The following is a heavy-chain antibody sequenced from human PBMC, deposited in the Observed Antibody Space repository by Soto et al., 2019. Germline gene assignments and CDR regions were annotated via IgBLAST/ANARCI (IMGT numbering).Heavy chain of an antibody. CDR2: IIPILGIA. D-gene: IGHD6-13*01. J-gene: IGHJ4*02. CDR3: ARSHSSSWTFFDY. V-gene: IGHV1-69*02. CDR1: GGTFSSYT. Sequence: QVQLVQSGAEVKKPGSSVKVSCKASGGTFSSYTISWVRQAPGQGLEWMGRIIPILGIANYAQKFQGRVTITADKSTSTAYMELSSLRSEDTAVYYCARSHSSSWTFFDYWGQGTLVTVSS.